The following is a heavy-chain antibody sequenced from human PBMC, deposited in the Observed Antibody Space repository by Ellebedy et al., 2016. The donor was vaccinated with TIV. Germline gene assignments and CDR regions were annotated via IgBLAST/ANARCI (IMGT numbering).Heavy chain of an antibody. CDR2: INHSGST. CDR1: GGSISTYY. D-gene: IGHD6-13*01. Sequence: MPGGSLRLSCTVSGGSISTYYWNWIRQPPGKGLEWIGEINHSGSTNYNPSLKSRVTISVDTSKNQFSLKLSSVTAADTAVYYCARESYGSSWNYWGQGTLVTVSS. V-gene: IGHV4-34*01. CDR3: ARESYGSSWNY. J-gene: IGHJ4*02.